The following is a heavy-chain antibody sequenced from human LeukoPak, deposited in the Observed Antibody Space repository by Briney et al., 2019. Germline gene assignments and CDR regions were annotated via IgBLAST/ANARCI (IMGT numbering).Heavy chain of an antibody. CDR2: ISSNGGST. CDR3: ARERRIYGCSGGSCYSSGTYYYYYMDV. CDR1: GFTFSSYA. Sequence: QSGGSLRLSCAASGFTFSSYAMHWVRQAPGKGLEYVSAISSNGGSTYYANSVKGRFTISRDNSKNTLYLQMGSLRAEDMAVYYCARERRIYGCSGGSCYSSGTYYYYYMDVWGKGTTVTISS. V-gene: IGHV3-64*01. D-gene: IGHD2-15*01. J-gene: IGHJ6*03.